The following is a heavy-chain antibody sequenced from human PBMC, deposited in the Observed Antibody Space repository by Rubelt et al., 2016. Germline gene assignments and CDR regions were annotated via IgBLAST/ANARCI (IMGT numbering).Heavy chain of an antibody. Sequence: EVQLVESGGGLVQPGGSLRLSCATSGFTVSTNHMSWVRQAPGKGLECVSIIYSGGDTYYTDSVKDSFFISRDNSKNTLYLQMNSLRVEDTAVYYCARSPAGMDWGRGTLVSVSS. CDR1: GFTVSTNH. CDR3: ARSPAGMD. D-gene: IGHD5-18*01. CDR2: IYSGGDT. V-gene: IGHV3-66*01. J-gene: IGHJ4*02.